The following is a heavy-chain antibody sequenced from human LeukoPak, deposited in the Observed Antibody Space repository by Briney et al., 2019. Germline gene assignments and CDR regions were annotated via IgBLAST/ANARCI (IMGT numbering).Heavy chain of an antibody. CDR3: ARDQRTYYGSATGT. J-gene: IGHJ5*02. V-gene: IGHV4-39*07. CDR1: GGSISSSSYY. D-gene: IGHD3-10*01. CDR2: IYYSGST. Sequence: RPSETLSLTCTVSGGSISSSSYYWGWIRQPPGKGLEWIGSIYYSGSTYYNPSLKSRVTISVDTSKNQFSLKLSSVTAADTAVYYCARDQRTYYGSATGTWGQGTLVTVSS.